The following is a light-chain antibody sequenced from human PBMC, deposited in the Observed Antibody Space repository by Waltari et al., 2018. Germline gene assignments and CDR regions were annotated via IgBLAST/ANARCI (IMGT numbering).Light chain of an antibody. CDR2: DAA. Sequence: EIVLTQSPATLSLSPGERATLSCRASQSVSRYLAWYQQKPGQAPRLLMYDAANRATGSPARFSGSGSGTDFTLTISSLEPEDFAVYYCQQRNSWPITFGQGTRLEIE. CDR1: QSVSRY. V-gene: IGKV3-11*01. J-gene: IGKJ5*01. CDR3: QQRNSWPIT.